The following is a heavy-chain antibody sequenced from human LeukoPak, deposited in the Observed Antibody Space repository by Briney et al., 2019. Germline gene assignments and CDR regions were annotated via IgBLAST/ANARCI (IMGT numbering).Heavy chain of an antibody. Sequence: SETLSLTCTVSGGSISSGDYYWSWIRQPPGKGLEWIGYIYYSGSTYCNPSLKSRVTISVDTSKNQFSLKLSSVTAADTAVYYCARDSPRDYYDSSGSYYFDYWGQGTLVTVSS. CDR2: IYYSGST. V-gene: IGHV4-30-4*08. D-gene: IGHD3-22*01. CDR3: ARDSPRDYYDSSGSYYFDY. CDR1: GGSISSGDYY. J-gene: IGHJ4*02.